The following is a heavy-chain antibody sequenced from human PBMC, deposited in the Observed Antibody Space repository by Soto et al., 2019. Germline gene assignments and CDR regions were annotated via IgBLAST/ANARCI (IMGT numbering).Heavy chain of an antibody. V-gene: IGHV1-69*12. CDR1: GGTFSSYA. Sequence: QVKLVQSGAEVKKPGSSVKVSCKASGGTFSSYAISWVRQAPGQGLEWMGGIIPIFGTANYAQNFQGRATITADEYTSTAYMELSSLRSEDTAVYYRARDRPRSVYYYDCGMDVWGQGTTVTVSS. J-gene: IGHJ6*02. D-gene: IGHD2-15*01. CDR2: IIPIFGTA. CDR3: ARDRPRSVYYYDCGMDV.